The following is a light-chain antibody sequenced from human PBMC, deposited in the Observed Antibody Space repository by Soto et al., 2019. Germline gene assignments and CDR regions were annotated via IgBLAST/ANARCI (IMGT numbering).Light chain of an antibody. CDR3: QQYYSTPSWT. Sequence: DIVMTQSPDSLAVSLGERATINCKSSQSVLYNSNNKDYLAWYQQKPGQPPKLLIYWASTRESGVPDRFSSSGSGTDFTLTISSLQAEDVAIYYCQQYYSTPSWTFGQGTKVEIK. J-gene: IGKJ1*01. CDR1: QSVLYNSNNKDY. CDR2: WAS. V-gene: IGKV4-1*01.